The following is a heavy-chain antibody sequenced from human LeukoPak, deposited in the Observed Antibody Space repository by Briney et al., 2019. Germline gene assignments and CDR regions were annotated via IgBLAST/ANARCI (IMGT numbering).Heavy chain of an antibody. CDR2: ICGSCGSR. J-gene: IGHJ4*02. CDR3: AKGFSGYCDY. Sequence: WGALRLSCAASGFTFSSYSMSWVRQAPWKGLEWVSAICGSCGSRYYADSVKGRFVISIDNPQNTLYLQMNRLGAEDTAVYYCAKGFSGYCDYWGQGTLVTVSS. V-gene: IGHV3-23*01. D-gene: IGHD3-22*01. CDR1: GFTFSSYS.